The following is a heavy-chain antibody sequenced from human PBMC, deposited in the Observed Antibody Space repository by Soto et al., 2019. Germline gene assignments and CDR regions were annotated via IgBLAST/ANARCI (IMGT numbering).Heavy chain of an antibody. J-gene: IGHJ4*02. D-gene: IGHD6-19*01. V-gene: IGHV4-59*01. CDR3: ARGGASGRYGFVDY. CDR1: GDSISSYY. Sequence: QVQLQESGPGLVKPSETLSLTCTVSGDSISSYYWSWIRQPPGRGLEWIGCINYSGSTNYNTSLRGRVTISVDTSTNQFSLKLSSVTAADTAVYYCARGGASGRYGFVDYWGQGTLVTVSS. CDR2: INYSGST.